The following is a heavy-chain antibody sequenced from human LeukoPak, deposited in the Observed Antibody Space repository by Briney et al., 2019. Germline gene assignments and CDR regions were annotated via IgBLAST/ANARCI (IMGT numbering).Heavy chain of an antibody. D-gene: IGHD2-2*01. V-gene: IGHV4-4*07. CDR2: IYTSGST. Sequence: PSETLSLTCTVSSGSISSYYWSWIREPAGKGLEWIGRIYTSGSTNYNPSLKSRVTMSVDTSKNQFSLKLRSVTAADTAVYYCASTRQGIFDYWGQGTLVTVSS. CDR3: ASTRQGIFDY. J-gene: IGHJ4*02. CDR1: SGSISSYY.